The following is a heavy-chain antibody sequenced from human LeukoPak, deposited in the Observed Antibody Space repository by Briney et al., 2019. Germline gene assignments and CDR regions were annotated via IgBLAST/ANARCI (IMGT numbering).Heavy chain of an antibody. Sequence: ASVRVSCKASGYTFNSYPLTWVRQAPGVGFEWVGWITADNFNTNYAQKFQGRVTLTKETSTNTAYMEMRSLMSDDTAVYYCARVRTPFGVVASPDALDVWGQGTAVTVSS. CDR1: GYTFNSYP. D-gene: IGHD3-3*01. J-gene: IGHJ3*01. CDR2: ITADNFNT. V-gene: IGHV1-18*01. CDR3: ARVRTPFGVVASPDALDV.